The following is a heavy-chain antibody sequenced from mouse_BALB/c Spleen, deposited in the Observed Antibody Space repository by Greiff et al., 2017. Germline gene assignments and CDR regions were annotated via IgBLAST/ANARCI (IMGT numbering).Heavy chain of an antibody. CDR2: ISNGGGST. D-gene: IGHD2-2*01. Sequence: EVKLVESGGGLVQPGGSLKLSCAASGFTFSSYTMSWVRQTPEKRLEWVAYISNGGGSTYYPDTVKGRFTISRDNAKNTLYLQMSSLKSEDTAMYYCARHGYDSWFAYWGQGTLVTVSA. V-gene: IGHV5-12-2*01. CDR1: GFTFSSYT. J-gene: IGHJ3*01. CDR3: ARHGYDSWFAY.